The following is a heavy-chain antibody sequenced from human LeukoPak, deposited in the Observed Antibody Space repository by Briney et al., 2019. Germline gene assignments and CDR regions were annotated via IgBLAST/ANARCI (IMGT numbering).Heavy chain of an antibody. J-gene: IGHJ4*02. CDR1: GGSIGSFY. CDR3: ARVYYDFNYYFDY. D-gene: IGHD3-22*01. Sequence: PSETLSLTCTVSGGSIGSFYWSWIRQPPGKGLEWIGYIYYSGSTNYNPSLKSRVTISVDTSKNQFSLKLSSVTAADTAVYYCARVYYDFNYYFDYWGQGTLVTVSS. CDR2: IYYSGST. V-gene: IGHV4-59*01.